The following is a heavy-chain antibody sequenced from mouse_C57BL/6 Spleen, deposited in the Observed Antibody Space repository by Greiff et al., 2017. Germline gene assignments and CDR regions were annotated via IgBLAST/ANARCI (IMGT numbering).Heavy chain of an antibody. CDR2: IYYSGTI. CDR3: ARDYYGSSYGNFDV. J-gene: IGHJ1*03. D-gene: IGHD1-1*01. V-gene: IGHV3-5*01. Sequence: EVQLQESGPGLVKPSQTVFLTCTVTGISITTGNYRWSWIRQFPGNKLEWIGYIYYSGTITYNPSLTSRTTITRDTPKNQFFLEMNSLTAEDTATYYCARDYYGSSYGNFDVWGTGTTVTVSS. CDR1: GISITTGNYR.